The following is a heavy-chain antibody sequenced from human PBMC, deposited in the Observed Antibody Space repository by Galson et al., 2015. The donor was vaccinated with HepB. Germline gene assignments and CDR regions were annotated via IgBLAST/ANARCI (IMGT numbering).Heavy chain of an antibody. CDR3: ARVWGSYYHYMDV. Sequence: SVKVSCKASGYTFTGYYMHWVRQAPGQGLEWMGRINPNSGGTNYAQKFQGRVTMTRDTSISTAYMELSRLRSDDTAVYYCARVWGSYYHYMDVWGKGTTVTVSS. V-gene: IGHV1-2*06. CDR2: INPNSGGT. CDR1: GYTFTGYY. J-gene: IGHJ6*03. D-gene: IGHD3-16*01.